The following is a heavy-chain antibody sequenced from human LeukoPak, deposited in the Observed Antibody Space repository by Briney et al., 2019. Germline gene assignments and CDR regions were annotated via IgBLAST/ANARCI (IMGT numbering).Heavy chain of an antibody. CDR2: ISYDGSNK. V-gene: IGHV3-30-3*01. D-gene: IGHD3-22*01. J-gene: IGHJ4*02. CDR3: ARDQYYYDSSGYGFDY. Sequence: GGSLRLSCAASGFTFSSYAMHWVRQAPGKGLEWVAVISYDGSNKYYADSVKGRFTISRDNSKNTLYLQMNSLRAEDTAVYYCARDQYYYDSSGYGFDYWGRGTLVTVSS. CDR1: GFTFSSYA.